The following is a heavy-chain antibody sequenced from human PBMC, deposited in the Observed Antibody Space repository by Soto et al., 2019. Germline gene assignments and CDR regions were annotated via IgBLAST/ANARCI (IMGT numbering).Heavy chain of an antibody. CDR3: ARARGYDSSGYYYVGWFDP. CDR1: GGTFSSYA. Sequence: QVQLVQSGAEVKKPGSSVKVSCKASGGTFSSYAISWVRQAPGQGLEWMGGIIPIFGTANYAQKFRGRVTITADESTSKAYMRLGSLRSEGTAVYYCARARGYDSSGYYYVGWFDPWGQGTLVTVSS. J-gene: IGHJ5*02. D-gene: IGHD3-22*01. CDR2: IIPIFGTA. V-gene: IGHV1-69*01.